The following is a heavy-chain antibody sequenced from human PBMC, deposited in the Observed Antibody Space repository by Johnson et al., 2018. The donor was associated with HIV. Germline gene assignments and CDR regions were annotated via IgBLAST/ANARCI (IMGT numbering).Heavy chain of an antibody. CDR2: INWNGGST. V-gene: IGHV3-66*01. CDR3: ARGGDGYNSRFREPFGAFDI. CDR1: GFTVSSNY. J-gene: IGHJ3*02. Sequence: VQLVESGGVVVQPGGSLRLSCAASGFTVSSNYMSWVRQAPGKGLEWVSGINWNGGSTGYADSVKGRFTISRDNSKNTLYLQMNSLRAEDTAVYYCARGGDGYNSRFREPFGAFDIWGQGTMVTVSS. D-gene: IGHD5-24*01.